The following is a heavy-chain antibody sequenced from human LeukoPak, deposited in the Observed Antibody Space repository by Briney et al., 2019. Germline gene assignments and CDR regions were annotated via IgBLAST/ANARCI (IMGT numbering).Heavy chain of an antibody. CDR2: VFDSGST. Sequence: SETLSLTCTVSGGSISNYWWSWIRQPPGKGLEWIGYVFDSGSTNYNPSLKSRVTISVDTSKNQFSLKLSSVTAADTAVYYCASAGYSSSSFDYWGQGTLVTVSS. J-gene: IGHJ4*02. CDR1: GGSISNYW. V-gene: IGHV4-59*12. D-gene: IGHD6-6*01. CDR3: ASAGYSSSSFDY.